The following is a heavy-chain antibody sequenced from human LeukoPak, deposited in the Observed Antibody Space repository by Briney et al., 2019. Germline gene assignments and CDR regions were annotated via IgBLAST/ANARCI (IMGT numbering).Heavy chain of an antibody. CDR3: ARVLGSGTYGMDV. V-gene: IGHV3-13*01. CDR1: GFTFSSYD. D-gene: IGHD1-1*01. Sequence: GVSLRLSCAASGFTFSSYDMHWVRQATGKGLEWVSGFGTAGDTSYPGSVKGRFTISRENAKNSLYLQMNSLRAGDTAVYYCARVLGSGTYGMDVWGQGTTVTVSS. J-gene: IGHJ6*02. CDR2: FGTAGDT.